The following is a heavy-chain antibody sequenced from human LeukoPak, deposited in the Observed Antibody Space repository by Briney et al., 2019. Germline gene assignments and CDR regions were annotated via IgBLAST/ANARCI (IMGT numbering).Heavy chain of an antibody. J-gene: IGHJ6*03. CDR3: ARSYGDYLGDYYYYYMDV. CDR2: INHSGST. D-gene: IGHD4-17*01. V-gene: IGHV4-39*07. CDR1: GDSISSGGYY. Sequence: PSETLSLTCTVSGDSISSGGYYWSWIRQPPGKGLEWIGEINHSGSTNYNPSLKSRVTISVDTSKNQFSLKLSSVTAADTAVYYCARSYGDYLGDYYYYYMDVWGKGTTVTVSS.